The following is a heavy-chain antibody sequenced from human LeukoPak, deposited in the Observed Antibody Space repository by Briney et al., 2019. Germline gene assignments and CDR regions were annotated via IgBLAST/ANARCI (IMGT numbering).Heavy chain of an antibody. J-gene: IGHJ4*02. D-gene: IGHD2-2*01. V-gene: IGHV1-2*02. CDR1: GYTFTGYY. CDR2: INPNSGGT. CDR3: ASSGYCSSTSCYALGWSGYYPFDY. Sequence: PMASVTVSCKASGYTFTGYYMHWVRQPPGQGLEWMGWINPNSGGTNYAQKFEGRVTMARDTSISTAYMELSRLRSDDTAVYYCASSGYCSSTSCYALGWSGYYPFDYWGQGTLVSVSS.